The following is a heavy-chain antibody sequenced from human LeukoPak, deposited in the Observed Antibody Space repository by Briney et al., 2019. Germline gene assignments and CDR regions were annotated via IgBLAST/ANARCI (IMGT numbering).Heavy chain of an antibody. D-gene: IGHD3-10*01. CDR3: ARSRHYGSGSYPLYSGMDV. J-gene: IGHJ6*02. CDR2: INHSGTI. CDR1: GFTISDYY. V-gene: IGHV4-34*01. Sequence: GSLRLSCAASGFTISDYYMSWIRQPPGKGLEWIGEINHSGTINHNPSLKSRVTISIDTSKNQFSLKLSSVTAADTAVYFCARSRHYGSGSYPLYSGMDVWGQGTTVTVSS.